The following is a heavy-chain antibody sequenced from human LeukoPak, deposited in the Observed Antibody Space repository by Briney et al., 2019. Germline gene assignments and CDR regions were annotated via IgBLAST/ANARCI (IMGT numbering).Heavy chain of an antibody. CDR2: LSGSGGRT. Sequence: GGSLRLSCAASGFTFSNYGMSWVRQAPGKRLEWVSALSGSGGRTYYADSLKGRFTISRDNSKNTLYLEMSSLRAEDTAVYYCAKPTAYDSSGYTDYWGQGTLVTVSS. D-gene: IGHD3-22*01. V-gene: IGHV3-23*01. J-gene: IGHJ4*02. CDR3: AKPTAYDSSGYTDY. CDR1: GFTFSNYG.